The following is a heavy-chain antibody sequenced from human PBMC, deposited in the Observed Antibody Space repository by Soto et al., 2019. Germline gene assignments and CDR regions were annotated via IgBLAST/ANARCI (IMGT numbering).Heavy chain of an antibody. CDR2: ISYDGSNK. V-gene: IGHV3-30-3*01. Sequence: QVQLVESGGGVVQPGRSLRLSCAASGFTFSSYAMHWVRQAPGKGLEWVPVISYDGSNKYYADSVKGRFTISGDNSKNPLSLRMNSVRAEDPAVYYCARDQLTMVRGVTRDAFDILGQGTMVTVSS. J-gene: IGHJ3*02. CDR1: GFTFSSYA. D-gene: IGHD3-10*01. CDR3: ARDQLTMVRGVTRDAFDI.